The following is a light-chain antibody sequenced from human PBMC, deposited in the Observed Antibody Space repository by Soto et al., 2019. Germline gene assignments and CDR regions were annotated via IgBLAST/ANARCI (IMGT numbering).Light chain of an antibody. CDR2: YTN. V-gene: IGLV1-44*01. Sequence: QSVLTQPPSASGTPGQTVGSSFLEAGSNIGSNTVSWYRLLPGTAPKLLIYYTNRRPSGVPDRFSGSKSGTSASLVISGLQSDDEAHYYCAAWDDSLNLMFGGGTKVTVL. CDR1: GSNIGSNT. CDR3: AAWDDSLNLM. J-gene: IGLJ3*02.